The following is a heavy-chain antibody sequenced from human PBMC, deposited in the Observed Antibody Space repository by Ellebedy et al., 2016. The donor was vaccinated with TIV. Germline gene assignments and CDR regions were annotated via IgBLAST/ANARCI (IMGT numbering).Heavy chain of an antibody. D-gene: IGHD5-18*01. CDR2: ISNNGIST. J-gene: IGHJ4*02. CDR3: VTRVRTAMGFDY. V-gene: IGHV3-64D*06. CDR1: GFTFSSYG. Sequence: PGGSLRLSCSGSGFTFSSYGMHWVRQAPGKGLEDVSVISNNGISTSYADSVKGRFTISRDNSRNTLYLQMSSLKPEDTAVYYCVTRVRTAMGFDYWGQGTLVTVSS.